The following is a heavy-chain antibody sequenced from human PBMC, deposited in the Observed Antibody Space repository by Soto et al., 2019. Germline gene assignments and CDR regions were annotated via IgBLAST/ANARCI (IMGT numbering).Heavy chain of an antibody. V-gene: IGHV1-3*01. D-gene: IGHD2-15*01. CDR2: INAGNGNT. CDR3: ARDQENIVVVPNLIRYAVNWFDP. J-gene: IGHJ5*02. CDR1: A. Sequence: AMHWVRQVPGQRLEWMGWINAGNGNTKYSQKFQGRVTITRDTSASTAYMELSSLRSEDTAVYYCARDQENIVVVPNLIRYAVNWFDPWGKGTLVTVSS.